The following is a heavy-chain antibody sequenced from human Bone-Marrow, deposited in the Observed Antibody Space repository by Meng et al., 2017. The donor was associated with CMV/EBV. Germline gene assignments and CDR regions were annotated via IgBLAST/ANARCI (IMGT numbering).Heavy chain of an antibody. D-gene: IGHD2-2*01. CDR3: ARYLRYCSSTSCYVKYGMDV. CDR1: GGSFSGYY. J-gene: IGHJ6*02. CDR2: INHSGST. Sequence: SETLSLTCAVYGGSFSGYYWSWIRQLPGKGLEWIGEINHSGSTNYNPSLKSRVTISVDTSKNQFSLKLSSVTAADTAVYYCARYLRYCSSTSCYVKYGMDVWGQGTTVTVSS. V-gene: IGHV4-34*01.